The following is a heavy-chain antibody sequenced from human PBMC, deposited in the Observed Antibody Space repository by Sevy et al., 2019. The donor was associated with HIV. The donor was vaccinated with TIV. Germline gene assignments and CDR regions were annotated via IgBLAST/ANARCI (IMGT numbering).Heavy chain of an antibody. Sequence: GGSLRLSCAASGFTFSSYSMNWVRQAPGKGLEWVSYISSSSGTIYYADSVKGRFTISRGNAKNSLYLQMNSLRDEDTAVYYCARDRGGYCSGGSCYYYDAFDIWGQGTMVTVSS. D-gene: IGHD2-15*01. V-gene: IGHV3-48*02. CDR3: ARDRGGYCSGGSCYYYDAFDI. CDR1: GFTFSSYS. J-gene: IGHJ3*02. CDR2: ISSSSGTI.